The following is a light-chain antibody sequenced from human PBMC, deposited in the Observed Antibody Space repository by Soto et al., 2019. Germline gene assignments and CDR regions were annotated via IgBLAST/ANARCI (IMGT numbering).Light chain of an antibody. CDR2: DVS. Sequence: CTGTSSDVGGYNYVSWYQHHPGKAPKLMIYDVSNRPSGLSNRFSGSKSGNTASLTISGFQAEDEADSYCSSYTTSSTRERGFGTGTKVTVL. J-gene: IGLJ1*01. V-gene: IGLV2-14*03. CDR1: SSDVGGYNY. CDR3: SSYTTSSTRERG.